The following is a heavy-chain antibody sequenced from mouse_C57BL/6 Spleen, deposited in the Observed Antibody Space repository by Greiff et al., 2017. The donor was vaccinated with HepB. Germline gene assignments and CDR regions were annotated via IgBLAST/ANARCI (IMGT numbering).Heavy chain of an antibody. CDR3: ARRMITTDPYAMDY. V-gene: IGHV2-2*01. CDR2: IWSGGST. CDR1: GFSLTSYG. J-gene: IGHJ4*01. D-gene: IGHD2-4*01. Sequence: QVQLQQSGPGLVQPSQSLSITCTVSGFSLTSYGVHWVRQSPGKGLEWLGVIWSGGSTDYNAAFISRLSISKDNSKSQVFFKMNSLQADDTAIYYCARRMITTDPYAMDYWGQGTSVTVSS.